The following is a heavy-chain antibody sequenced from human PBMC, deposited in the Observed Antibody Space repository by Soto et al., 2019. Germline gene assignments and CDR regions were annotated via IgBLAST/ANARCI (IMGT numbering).Heavy chain of an antibody. J-gene: IGHJ6*02. V-gene: IGHV3-23*01. CDR1: GFPLSTYG. Sequence: GGSLRLCCAASGFPLSTYGMTWVRQAPGKGLEWVSAITGTGGNTYYVDSVKGRFTSSRDNSKNMLYLQMNSLRVEDTAVYYCARIRGYWYGLDVWGQGTTVTVSS. CDR3: ARIRGYWYGLDV. CDR2: ITGTGGNT.